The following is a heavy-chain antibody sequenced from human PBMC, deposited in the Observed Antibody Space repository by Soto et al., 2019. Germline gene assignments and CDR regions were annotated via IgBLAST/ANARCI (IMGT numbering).Heavy chain of an antibody. D-gene: IGHD3-3*01. Sequence: QVQVVESGGGVVQPGRSLRLSCAASGFTFSSFGMHWVRQAPGKGLEWVSLIWYDGSKKSYGDSVKGRFTISRDNSRNTVYLQMTSLRADGTAVYYCARDASYYSLWSGYYPSRNGMDVWGQGTTVTVSS. CDR1: GFTFSSFG. J-gene: IGHJ6*02. CDR2: IWYDGSKK. CDR3: ARDASYYSLWSGYYPSRNGMDV. V-gene: IGHV3-33*01.